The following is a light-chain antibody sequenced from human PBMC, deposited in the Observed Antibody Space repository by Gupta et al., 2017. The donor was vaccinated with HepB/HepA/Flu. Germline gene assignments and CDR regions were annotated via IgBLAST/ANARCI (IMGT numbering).Light chain of an antibody. CDR1: SSNIGNNY. V-gene: IGLV1-51*02. Sequence: QSVLTQPPSVSAAPGQKVTISCSGSSSNIGNNYVSWYQQLPGTETKRLIHEKNKRPSGITDRVLCYTAGNYATPRTDGLPTGEEADDYCGNSDSGMSVWVFGGGTKLTVL. CDR2: EKN. J-gene: IGLJ3*02. CDR3: GNSDSGMSVWV.